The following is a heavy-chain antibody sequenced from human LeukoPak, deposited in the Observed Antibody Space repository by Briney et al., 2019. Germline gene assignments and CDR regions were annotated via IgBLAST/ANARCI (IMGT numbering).Heavy chain of an antibody. D-gene: IGHD3-10*01. Sequence: SETLSLTCTVSGGSISSGGYYWSWIRQPAGKGLEWIGRIYSSGSTNYNPSLKSRVTISVDTSKNQFSLKLSSVTAADTAVYYCARAKRVYGSGSYDYWGQGTLVTVSS. J-gene: IGHJ4*02. V-gene: IGHV4-61*02. CDR2: IYSSGST. CDR3: ARAKRVYGSGSYDY. CDR1: GGSISSGGYY.